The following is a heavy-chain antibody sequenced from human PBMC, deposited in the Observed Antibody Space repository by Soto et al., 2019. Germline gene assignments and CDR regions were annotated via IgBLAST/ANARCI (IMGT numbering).Heavy chain of an antibody. D-gene: IGHD4-4*01. CDR2: IIPILVIA. CDR1: GDTFSSYT. V-gene: IGHV1-69*04. Sequence: SLKVSCNSSGDTFSSYTIICGRQTPGQGLEWMGRIIPILVIANYAQKFQGRVTITADKSTSTAYMELSSLRSEDTAVYYCARDRGTTVPWFEPWGQGTLVTVSS. J-gene: IGHJ5*02. CDR3: ARDRGTTVPWFEP.